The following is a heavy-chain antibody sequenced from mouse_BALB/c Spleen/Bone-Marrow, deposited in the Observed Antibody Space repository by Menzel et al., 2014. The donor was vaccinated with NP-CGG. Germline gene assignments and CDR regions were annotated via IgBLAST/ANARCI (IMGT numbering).Heavy chain of an antibody. CDR2: IRSKSNNYAT. CDR1: GFTFNTYA. V-gene: IGHV10-1*02. D-gene: IGHD4-1*01. J-gene: IGHJ4*01. Sequence: EVQLVESDGGLVQPKGSLKLSCAASGFTFNTYAMNWVRPAPGKGLEWVARIRSKSNNYATYYADSVKDRFTISRDDSQSMLYLQMNNLKTEDTAMYYCVRHLGAFYAMDYWGQGTSVTVSS. CDR3: VRHLGAFYAMDY.